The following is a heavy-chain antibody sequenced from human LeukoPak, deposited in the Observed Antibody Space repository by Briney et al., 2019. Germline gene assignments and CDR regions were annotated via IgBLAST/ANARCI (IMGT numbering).Heavy chain of an antibody. V-gene: IGHV4-61*01. CDR2: IYYSGST. CDR3: ARGTMMVGP. J-gene: IGHJ5*02. CDR1: GGSVSSGSYY. D-gene: IGHD3-22*01. Sequence: PSETLSLTCTVSGGSVSSGSYYWSWIRQPPGKGLEWIGYIYYSGSTNYNPSLKSRVTISVDTSKNQFSLKLSSVTAADTAVYYCARGTMMVGPWGQGTLVTVSS.